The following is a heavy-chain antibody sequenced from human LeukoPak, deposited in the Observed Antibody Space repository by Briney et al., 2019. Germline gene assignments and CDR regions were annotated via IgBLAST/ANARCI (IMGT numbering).Heavy chain of an antibody. CDR1: GFTFSSYA. V-gene: IGHV3-64*01. CDR3: ARVSYLSSY. Sequence: GGSLRLSCAASGFTFSSYAMHWVRQAPGKGLEYVSAISSNGGSTYYANSVKGRFTISRDNSKNTLYLQMGGLRAEDMAVYYCARVSYLSSYWGQGTLVTVSS. D-gene: IGHD2-8*01. CDR2: ISSNGGST. J-gene: IGHJ4*02.